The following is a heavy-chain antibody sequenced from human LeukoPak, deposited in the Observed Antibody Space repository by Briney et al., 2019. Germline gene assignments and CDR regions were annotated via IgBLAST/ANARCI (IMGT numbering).Heavy chain of an antibody. J-gene: IGHJ6*03. D-gene: IGHD2-8*01. Sequence: GASVKVSCKASGYTFTGYYMHWVRQAPGQGLEWMGWINPNSGGTNYAQKFQGRVTMTRDTSISTAYMELSRLRSDDTAVYYCARDRVYGAAYYYMDVWGKGTTVTVSS. CDR2: INPNSGGT. CDR3: ARDRVYGAAYYYMDV. V-gene: IGHV1-2*02. CDR1: GYTFTGYY.